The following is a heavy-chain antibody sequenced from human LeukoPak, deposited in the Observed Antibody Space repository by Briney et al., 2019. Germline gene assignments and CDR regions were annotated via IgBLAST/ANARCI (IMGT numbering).Heavy chain of an antibody. CDR2: ISYDGSNK. CDR1: GSTFSSYA. D-gene: IGHD3/OR15-3a*01. J-gene: IGHJ4*02. Sequence: GGSLRLSCAASGSTFSSYAMHWVRQAPGKGLEWVAVISYDGSNKYYADSVKGRFTISRDNSKNTLYLQMNSLRAEDTAVYYCARDAALWTGGFDYWGQGTLVTVSS. CDR3: ARDAALWTGGFDY. V-gene: IGHV3-30-3*01.